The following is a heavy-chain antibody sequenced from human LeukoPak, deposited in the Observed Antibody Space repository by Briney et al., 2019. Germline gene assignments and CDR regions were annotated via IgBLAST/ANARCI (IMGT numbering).Heavy chain of an antibody. CDR2: IGQNNGNT. CDR3: ARDRGDYYFDY. V-gene: IGHV1-18*01. J-gene: IGHJ4*02. D-gene: IGHD6-25*01. Sequence: ASVKVSCKASGYTFISYGITWVRQAPGQGLEWMGWIGQNNGNTKFAQKFQGRVTMTTDTSTTTAYMELRSLRSDDTAVYFCARDRGDYYFDYWGQGTLVSVSS. CDR1: GYTFISYG.